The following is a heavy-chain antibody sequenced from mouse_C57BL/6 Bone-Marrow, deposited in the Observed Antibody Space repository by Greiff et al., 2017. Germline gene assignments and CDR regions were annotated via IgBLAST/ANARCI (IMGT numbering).Heavy chain of an antibody. Sequence: EVQLVESEGGLVQPGSSMKLSCTASGFTFSDYYLAWVRQVPDKGLEWVANLTYDGNSPYYLDSLKIRFIISRDNAKNILYLQMSSLKSEDTATYYCAREGYYGYDVFDYWGQGTTRTVSS. D-gene: IGHD2-2*01. CDR3: AREGYYGYDVFDY. J-gene: IGHJ2*01. V-gene: IGHV5-16*01. CDR1: GFTFSDYY. CDR2: LTYDGNSP.